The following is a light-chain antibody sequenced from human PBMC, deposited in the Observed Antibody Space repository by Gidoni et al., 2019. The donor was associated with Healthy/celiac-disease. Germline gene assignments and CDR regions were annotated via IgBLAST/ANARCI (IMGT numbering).Light chain of an antibody. Sequence: EIVMTQSPATLSVSPGERATLTCRASQSVSSNLAWYQQKPGQAPRLLIYGASTRATGIPARFSGSGSGTEFTLTISSLQSEDFAVYYCQQYNNWPPVTFGPGTKVDIK. CDR3: QQYNNWPPVT. V-gene: IGKV3-15*01. J-gene: IGKJ3*01. CDR2: GAS. CDR1: QSVSSN.